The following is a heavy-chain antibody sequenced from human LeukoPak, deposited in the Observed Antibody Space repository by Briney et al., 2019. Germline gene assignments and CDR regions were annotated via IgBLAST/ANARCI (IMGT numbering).Heavy chain of an antibody. CDR1: GFTFSSYA. Sequence: PGGSLRLSCAASGFTFSSYAMSWVRQAPGKGLEWVSAISGSGGSTYYADSVKGRFTISRDNSKNALYLQMNSLRAEDTAVYYCAKKRPPYDFWSGYSDYWGQGTLVTVSS. D-gene: IGHD3-3*01. J-gene: IGHJ4*02. CDR3: AKKRPPYDFWSGYSDY. V-gene: IGHV3-23*01. CDR2: ISGSGGST.